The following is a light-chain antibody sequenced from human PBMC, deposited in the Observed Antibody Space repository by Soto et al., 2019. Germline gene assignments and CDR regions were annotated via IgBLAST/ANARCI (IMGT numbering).Light chain of an antibody. CDR1: KSDIGIYDF. CDR3: KSYAGSNTYV. CDR2: EVV. V-gene: IGLV2-8*01. Sequence: QSALTQPPSASGSPGQSVTISCTGSKSDIGIYDFVSWYQHHPGKAPRLIIYEVVQRPSGVPDRFSCSKSGNTGSLTVSGFLVADEADYLCKSYAGSNTYVVGTGPKVTVL. J-gene: IGLJ1*01.